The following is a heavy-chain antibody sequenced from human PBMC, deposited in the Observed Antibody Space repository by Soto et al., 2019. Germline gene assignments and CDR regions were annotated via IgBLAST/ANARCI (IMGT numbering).Heavy chain of an antibody. CDR2: ISSSSSTI. CDR3: ESDREARGRQGG. J-gene: IGHJ4*02. CDR1: GFTFSSYS. Sequence: EVQLVESGGGLVQPGGSLRLSCAASGFTFSSYSMNWVRQAPGKGLEWVSYISSSSSTIYYADSVKGRFTISRDNAKNSLYLKMHSRRAEDTAVYYCESDREARGRQGGWGQGNLVTGSS. D-gene: IGHD2-15*01. V-gene: IGHV3-48*01.